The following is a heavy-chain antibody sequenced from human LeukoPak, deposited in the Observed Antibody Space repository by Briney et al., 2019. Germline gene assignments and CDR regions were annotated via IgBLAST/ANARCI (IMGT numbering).Heavy chain of an antibody. CDR1: GYTFTSYD. Sequence: GASVKVSCKASGYTFTSYDINWVRQATGQGLEWMGWMNPNSGNTGYAQKFQGRVTMTRNTSISTAYMELSSLRSEDTAVYYCARGTGDHQYYYDYYGMDVWGQGTTVTVSS. J-gene: IGHJ6*02. CDR3: ARGTGDHQYYYDYYGMDV. V-gene: IGHV1-8*01. D-gene: IGHD7-27*01. CDR2: MNPNSGNT.